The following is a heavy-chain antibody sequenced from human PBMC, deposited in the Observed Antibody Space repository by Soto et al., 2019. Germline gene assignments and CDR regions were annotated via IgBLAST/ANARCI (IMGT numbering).Heavy chain of an antibody. CDR2: FDPKDGKV. CDR1: GYSLTELS. CDR3: ATVRGVGKYWFDT. Sequence: ASVKVSCKASGYSLTELSIHWVRQAPGKGLEWMGGFDPKDGKVVYAQTLAARVAMTEDTATDTVYMELESLTSEDTAVYHCATVRGVGKYWFDTRGPGILVTVSS. V-gene: IGHV1-24*01. D-gene: IGHD2-8*02. J-gene: IGHJ5*02.